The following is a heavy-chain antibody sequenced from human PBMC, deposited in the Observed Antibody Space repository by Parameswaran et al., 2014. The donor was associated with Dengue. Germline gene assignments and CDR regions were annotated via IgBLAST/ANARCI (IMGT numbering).Heavy chain of an antibody. Sequence: KWIRQPQEGLEWVSYISSSSSTIYYADSVKGRFTISRDNAKNSLYLQMNSLRAEDTAVYYCARDRGGGSCYDYWGQGTLVTVSS. CDR2: ISSSSSTI. D-gene: IGHD2-15*01. J-gene: IGHJ4*02. V-gene: IGHV3-48*01. CDR3: ARDRGGGSCYDY.